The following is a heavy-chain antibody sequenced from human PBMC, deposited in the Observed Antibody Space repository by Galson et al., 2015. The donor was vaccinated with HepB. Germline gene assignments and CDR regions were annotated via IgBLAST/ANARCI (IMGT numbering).Heavy chain of an antibody. D-gene: IGHD5-18*01. CDR3: ARDNGRIQLWLLYFNL. Sequence: LSLTCTVSGGSISSSSYYWGWIRQPPGKGLEWTGSIFYSGSTYYNPSLKSRVTISVDTSKNQFSLKLSSVTAADTAVYYCARDNGRIQLWLLYFNLWGRGTLVTVSS. CDR1: GGSISSSSYY. J-gene: IGHJ2*01. V-gene: IGHV4-39*07. CDR2: IFYSGST.